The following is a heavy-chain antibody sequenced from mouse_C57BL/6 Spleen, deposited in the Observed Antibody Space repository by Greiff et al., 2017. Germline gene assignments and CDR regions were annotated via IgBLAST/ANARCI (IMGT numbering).Heavy chain of an antibody. J-gene: IGHJ2*01. CDR3: ARTGSSSYFDD. Sequence: VQLQQPGAELVKPGASVKLSCKASGYTFTSYWMHWVKQRPGQGLEWIGMIHPNSGSTNYNEKFKSKATLTVDKSSSTAYMQLSSLTSEDSAVYYCARTGSSSYFDDWGQGTTLTVSS. CDR2: IHPNSGST. V-gene: IGHV1-64*01. CDR1: GYTFTSYW. D-gene: IGHD1-1*01.